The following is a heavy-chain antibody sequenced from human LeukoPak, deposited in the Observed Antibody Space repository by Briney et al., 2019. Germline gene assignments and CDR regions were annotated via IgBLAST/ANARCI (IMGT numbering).Heavy chain of an antibody. D-gene: IGHD3-9*01. J-gene: IGHJ5*02. Sequence: PSETLSLTCTVSGGSISSHYWSWIRQPPGKGLEWIGYIYYSGSTNYNPSLKSRVTISVDTSKNQFSLKLSSVTAADTAVYYCARRGCDILTGYSRFWWFDPWGQGTLVTVSS. CDR1: GGSISSHY. CDR3: ARRGCDILTGYSRFWWFDP. CDR2: IYYSGST. V-gene: IGHV4-59*11.